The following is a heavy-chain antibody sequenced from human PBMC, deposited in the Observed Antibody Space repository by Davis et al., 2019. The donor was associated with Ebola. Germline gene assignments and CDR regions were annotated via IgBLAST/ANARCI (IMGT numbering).Heavy chain of an antibody. CDR1: GFTVSSNY. CDR3: ASKDYYYGMDV. V-gene: IGHV3-66*01. CDR2: IYSGGST. J-gene: IGHJ6*02. Sequence: GGSLRLSCAASGFTVSSNYMSWVRHAPGKGLEWVSVIYSGGSTYYADSVKGRFTISRDNSKNTLYLQMNSLRAEDTAVYYCASKDYYYGMDVWGQGTTVTVSS.